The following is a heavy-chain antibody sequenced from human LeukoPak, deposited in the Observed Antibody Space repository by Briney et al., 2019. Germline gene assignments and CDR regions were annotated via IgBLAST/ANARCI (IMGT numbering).Heavy chain of an antibody. Sequence: SSVKVSCKASGYTFTGYYMHWVRQAPGQGLEWMGRINPNSCGTNYAQKFQGRVTMTRETSISTAYIELSRLRADHTALYYSVRAGFTGWYVPSSPNRPFDFWGQGTLVTVSS. CDR1: GYTFTGYY. CDR2: INPNSCGT. V-gene: IGHV1-2*06. J-gene: IGHJ4*02. CDR3: VRAGFTGWYVPSSPNRPFDF. D-gene: IGHD6-19*01.